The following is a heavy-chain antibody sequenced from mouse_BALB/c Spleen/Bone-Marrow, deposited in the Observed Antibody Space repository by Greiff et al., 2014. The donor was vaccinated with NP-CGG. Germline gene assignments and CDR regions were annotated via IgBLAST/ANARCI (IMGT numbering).Heavy chain of an antibody. D-gene: IGHD2-4*01. J-gene: IGHJ3*01. CDR1: GFNIKDTY. V-gene: IGHV14-3*02. Sequence: VQLQQPGAELVKPGASVKLPCTASGFNIKDTYMHWVKQRPEQGLEWIGRIDPANGNTKYDPKFQGKATITADTSSNTAYLQLSSLTSEDTAVYYCARGDYGGFAYWGQGTLVTVSA. CDR2: IDPANGNT. CDR3: ARGDYGGFAY.